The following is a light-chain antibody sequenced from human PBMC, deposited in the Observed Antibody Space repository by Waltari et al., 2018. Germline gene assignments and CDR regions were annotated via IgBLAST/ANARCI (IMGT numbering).Light chain of an antibody. CDR3: QQYGSSPPMYT. CDR1: QSVSSSY. CDR2: GAS. Sequence: EIVLTQSPGTLSLSPGERATLPCRASQSVSSSYLAWYQQKPGQAPRLLIYGASSRATGIQDRFSGSGSGTDFNLTISRLEPEDFAVYYCQQYGSSPPMYTFGQGTKLEIK. J-gene: IGKJ2*01. V-gene: IGKV3-20*01.